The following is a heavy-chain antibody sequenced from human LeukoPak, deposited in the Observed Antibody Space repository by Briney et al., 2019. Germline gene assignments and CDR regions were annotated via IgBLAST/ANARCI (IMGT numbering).Heavy chain of an antibody. D-gene: IGHD6-13*01. CDR1: GGSISSYY. V-gene: IGHV4-59*08. J-gene: IGHJ6*02. CDR3: ARHEAAAGKMYYYYGMDV. CDR2: IYYSGST. Sequence: SETLSLTCTVSGGSISSYYWSWIRQPPGKGLEWIGYIYYSGSTNYNPSLKSRVTISVDTSKNQFSLKLSSVTAADTAVYYCARHEAAAGKMYYYYGMDVWGQGTTVTVSS.